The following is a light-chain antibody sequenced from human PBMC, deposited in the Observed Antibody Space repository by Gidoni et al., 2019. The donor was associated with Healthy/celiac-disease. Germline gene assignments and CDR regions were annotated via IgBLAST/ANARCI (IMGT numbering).Light chain of an antibody. CDR3: MQDLKNPT. CDR1: QGLLNSNGYNY. Sequence: DIVMTQSPLSLPVTPGEPASISCRSSQGLLNSNGYNYLDWYLQKPGQSPQLLIYLGSNRASGVPDRFSGSGSGTDFTLKISRVEAEDVGVYYCMQDLKNPTFGQGTKVEIK. V-gene: IGKV2-28*01. J-gene: IGKJ1*01. CDR2: LGS.